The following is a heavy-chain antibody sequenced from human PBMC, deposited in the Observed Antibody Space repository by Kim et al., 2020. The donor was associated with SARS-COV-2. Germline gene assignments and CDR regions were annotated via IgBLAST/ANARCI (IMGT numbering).Heavy chain of an antibody. Sequence: YAVTVKSRITINPDTSKNRFSLQLNSVTPEDTAVYYCAREGYSSSWSFDYWGQGTLVTVSS. J-gene: IGHJ4*02. V-gene: IGHV6-1*01. D-gene: IGHD6-13*01. CDR3: AREGYSSSWSFDY.